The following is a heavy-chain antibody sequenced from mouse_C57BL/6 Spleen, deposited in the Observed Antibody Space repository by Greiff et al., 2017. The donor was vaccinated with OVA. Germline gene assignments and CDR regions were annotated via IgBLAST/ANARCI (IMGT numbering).Heavy chain of an antibody. J-gene: IGHJ3*01. D-gene: IGHD2-4*01. CDR1: GYTFTDYE. V-gene: IGHV1-15*01. CDR3: TRGSYDYEVAY. Sequence: QVHVKQPGAELVRPGASVTLSCKASGYTFTDYEMHWVKQTPVHGLEWIGAIDPETGGTAYNQKFKGKAILTADKSSSTAYMELRSLTSEDSAVYYCTRGSYDYEVAYWGQGTLVTVSA. CDR2: IDPETGGT.